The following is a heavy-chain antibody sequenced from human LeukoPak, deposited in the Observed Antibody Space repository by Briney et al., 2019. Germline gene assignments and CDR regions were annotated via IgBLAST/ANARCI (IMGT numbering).Heavy chain of an antibody. J-gene: IGHJ6*04. V-gene: IGHV3-30-3*01. CDR1: GFTFSSYA. Sequence: GGSLRLSCAASGFTFSSYAMHWVRQAPGKGLEWVAVISYDGSNKYYADSVKGRFTISRDNSKNTLYLQMNSLRAEDTAVYYCARDRCSSTSCYYYYGMDVWGKGTTVTVSS. CDR2: ISYDGSNK. CDR3: ARDRCSSTSCYYYYGMDV. D-gene: IGHD2-2*01.